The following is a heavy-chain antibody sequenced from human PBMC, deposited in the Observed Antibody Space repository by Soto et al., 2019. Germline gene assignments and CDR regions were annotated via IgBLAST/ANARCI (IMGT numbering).Heavy chain of an antibody. D-gene: IGHD6-25*01. J-gene: IGHJ5*02. Sequence: KPSETLSLTCTVSGGSISSYYWSWIRQPPGKGLEWIGYIYYSGSTNYNPSLKSRVTISVDTSKSQFSLKLSSVTAADTAVYYCAREGIAAGENWFDPWGQGTLVTVSS. CDR3: AREGIAAGENWFDP. CDR2: IYYSGST. V-gene: IGHV4-59*01. CDR1: GGSISSYY.